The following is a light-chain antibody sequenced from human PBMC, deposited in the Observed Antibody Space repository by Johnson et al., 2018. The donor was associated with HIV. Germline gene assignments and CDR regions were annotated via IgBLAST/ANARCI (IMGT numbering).Light chain of an antibody. CDR1: SSNIGNNF. J-gene: IGLJ1*01. V-gene: IGLV1-51*01. Sequence: QSVLTQPPSVSAAPGQRVTRSYSGSSSNIGNNFVSWFRQLPLRAPKVLIYDNNKRPSGIPDRFSGSKSGTSATLGITGLQTGDEADYYCGTWDSSLSAHVFGTGTKVTVL. CDR2: DNN. CDR3: GTWDSSLSAHV.